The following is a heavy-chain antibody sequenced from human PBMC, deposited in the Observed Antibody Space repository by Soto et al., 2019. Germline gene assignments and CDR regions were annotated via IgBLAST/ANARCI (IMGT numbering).Heavy chain of an antibody. CDR3: ARSGGYCSSTSCWVDAFDI. D-gene: IGHD2-2*01. CDR1: GYTFTSYG. CDR2: ISAYNGNT. Sequence: QVQLVQSGAEVKKPGASVKVSCKASGYTFTSYGISWVRQAPGQGLEWMGWISAYNGNTNYAQKLQGRVTMTTDTSTSTAYMELRSLRSDDTAVYYCARSGGYCSSTSCWVDAFDIWGQGTMVIVSS. V-gene: IGHV1-18*01. J-gene: IGHJ3*02.